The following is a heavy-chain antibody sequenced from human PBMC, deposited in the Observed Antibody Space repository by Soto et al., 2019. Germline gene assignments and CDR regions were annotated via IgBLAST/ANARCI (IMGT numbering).Heavy chain of an antibody. CDR3: ARCSRNSCYSYGVDV. D-gene: IGHD2-15*01. CDR1: GFTFRTYG. V-gene: IGHV3-48*02. CDR2: VSDSGATK. J-gene: IGHJ6*02. Sequence: PGGSLRLSCEASGFTFRTYGMHWVRQAPGKGLDWVSYVSDSGATKHYADSVKGRFTISRDNGKDSLYLQMNSLRDEDTAVYFCARCSRNSCYSYGVDVWGQGATVTVSS.